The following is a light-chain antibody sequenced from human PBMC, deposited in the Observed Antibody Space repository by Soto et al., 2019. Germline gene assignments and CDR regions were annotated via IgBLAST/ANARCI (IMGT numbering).Light chain of an antibody. J-gene: IGLJ2*01. CDR1: SSDVGGYDL. V-gene: IGLV2-8*01. Sequence: QSALTQPPSASGSPGQPVTISCTGTSSDVGGYDLVSWYQQHPGKAPKLILYEVAKRPSGVPARFSGSKSGNTASLTVSGLQADDESDYYCSSFAGNNNLFGGGTKVTVL. CDR2: EVA. CDR3: SSFAGNNNL.